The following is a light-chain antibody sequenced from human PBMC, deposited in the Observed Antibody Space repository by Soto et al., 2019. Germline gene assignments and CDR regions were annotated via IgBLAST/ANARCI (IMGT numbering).Light chain of an antibody. J-gene: IGKJ1*01. CDR3: LQGTYWPPT. CDR1: QSIVYSDGQAY. V-gene: IGKV2-30*01. Sequence: DVVMTQSPLSLPVTLGQPASISCRSSQSIVYSDGQAYLSWFQQRPGQSPRRLIYRASNRDSGVPDRFSASGSGTDFTLQIDRVEAEDVGIYYCLQGTYWPPTFGRWTRVEIK. CDR2: RAS.